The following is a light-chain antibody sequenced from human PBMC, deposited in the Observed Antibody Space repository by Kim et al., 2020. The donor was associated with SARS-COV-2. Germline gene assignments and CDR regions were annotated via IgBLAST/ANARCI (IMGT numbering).Light chain of an antibody. Sequence: DIQVTQSPPSLSASVGDRVTITCRASQSISIHLNWYQLKPGRAPKLLVYAASTLQSGVPSRFSGSGSGTDFTLTISSLQPDDFATYYCQSSYSNPQITFGHGTRLEIK. J-gene: IGKJ5*01. CDR1: QSISIH. CDR2: AAS. CDR3: QSSYSNPQIT. V-gene: IGKV1-39*01.